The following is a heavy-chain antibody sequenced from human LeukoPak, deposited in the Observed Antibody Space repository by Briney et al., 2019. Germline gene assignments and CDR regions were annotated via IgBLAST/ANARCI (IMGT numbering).Heavy chain of an antibody. CDR1: GGSISSYY. D-gene: IGHD3-10*01. J-gene: IGHJ4*02. CDR3: ARVPEGVVRGVIIN. CDR2: IYYSGST. Sequence: SETLSLTCTVSGGSISSYYWSWIRQPPGKGLEWIGYIYYSGSTNYNPSLKSRVTISVDTSKNQFSLKLSSVTAADTAVYYCARVPEGVVRGVIINWGQGTLVTVSS. V-gene: IGHV4-59*01.